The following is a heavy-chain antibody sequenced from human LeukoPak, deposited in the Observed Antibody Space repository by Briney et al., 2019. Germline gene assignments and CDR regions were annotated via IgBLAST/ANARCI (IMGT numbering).Heavy chain of an antibody. D-gene: IGHD3-22*01. CDR3: AKGGTYYYDSSGYYYYYYMDV. CDR2: IRYDGSNK. Sequence: GGSLRLSCAASGSTFSSYGMHWVRQAPGKGLEWVAFIRYDGSNKYYADSVKGRFTISRDNSKNTLYLQMNSLRAEDTAVYYCAKGGTYYYDSSGYYYYYYMDVWGKGTTVTISS. J-gene: IGHJ6*03. CDR1: GSTFSSYG. V-gene: IGHV3-30*02.